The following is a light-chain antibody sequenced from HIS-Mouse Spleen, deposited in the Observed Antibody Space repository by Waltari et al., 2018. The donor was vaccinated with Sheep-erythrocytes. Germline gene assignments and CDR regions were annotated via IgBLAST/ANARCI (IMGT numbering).Light chain of an antibody. CDR2: EVS. V-gene: IGLV2-14*01. CDR1: SSDVGGYNY. Sequence: QSALTQPASVSGSPGQSITISCTGTSSDVGGYNYVSWYQQHPGKAPKLMLYEVSNRPSGVSHRFSCSKSGNTASLTISGLQAEDEADYYCSSYTSSSTQVFGGGTKLTVL. J-gene: IGLJ2*01. CDR3: SSYTSSSTQV.